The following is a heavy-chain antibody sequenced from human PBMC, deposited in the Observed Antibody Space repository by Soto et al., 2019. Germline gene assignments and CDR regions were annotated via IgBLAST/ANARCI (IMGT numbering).Heavy chain of an antibody. D-gene: IGHD3-3*01. CDR3: ARGLLYDFWSGTLYYYYYMNV. V-gene: IGHV1-8*01. Sequence: ASVKVSCKASGYTFTSYDINWVRQATGQGLEWMGWMNPNSGSTGYAQKFQGRVTMTRNTSISTAYMDLSSLRSEDTAVYYCARGLLYDFWSGTLYYYYYMNVWGKGTTVTVSS. CDR1: GYTFTSYD. J-gene: IGHJ6*03. CDR2: MNPNSGST.